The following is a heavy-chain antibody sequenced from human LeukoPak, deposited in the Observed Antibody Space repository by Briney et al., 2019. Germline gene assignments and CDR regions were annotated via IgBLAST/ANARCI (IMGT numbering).Heavy chain of an antibody. CDR2: INPNSGGT. CDR3: ARSRGLELLRFDY. Sequence: ASVKVSCKASGYTFTSYAMNWVRQAPGQGLEWMGWINPNSGGTNYAQKFQGRVTMTRDTSISTAYMELSRLRSDDTAVYYCARSRGLELLRFDYWGQGTLVTVSS. CDR1: GYTFTSYA. D-gene: IGHD1-7*01. V-gene: IGHV1-2*02. J-gene: IGHJ4*02.